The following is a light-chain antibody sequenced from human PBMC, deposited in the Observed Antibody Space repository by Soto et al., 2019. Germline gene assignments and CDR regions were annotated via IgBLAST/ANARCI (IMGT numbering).Light chain of an antibody. CDR3: QEYDGSTIT. J-gene: IGKJ5*01. CDR2: DAS. CDR1: QSVSSY. V-gene: IGKV3-11*01. Sequence: EIVLTQSPATLSLSPGERATLSCRASQSVSSYLAWYQQKPGQAPRILIYDASNRASGVPERFRGSVSGTDFNLTITSLEPEDFAVYVCQEYDGSTITFGPGTRREIK.